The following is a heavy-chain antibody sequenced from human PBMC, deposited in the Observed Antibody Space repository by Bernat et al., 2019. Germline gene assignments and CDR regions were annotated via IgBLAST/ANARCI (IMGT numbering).Heavy chain of an antibody. J-gene: IGHJ6*02. CDR1: DGSISSGGYS. CDR3: ARAEVYGDPGYYYYGMDV. Sequence: QLQLQESGSGLVKPSQTLSLTCAVSDGSISSGGYSWSWIRQPPGKGLEWIGYIYHSGSTYYNPSLKSRVTISVDRSKNQFSLKLSSVTAADTAVYYCARAEVYGDPGYYYYGMDVWGQGTTVTVSS. V-gene: IGHV4-30-2*01. D-gene: IGHD4-17*01. CDR2: IYHSGST.